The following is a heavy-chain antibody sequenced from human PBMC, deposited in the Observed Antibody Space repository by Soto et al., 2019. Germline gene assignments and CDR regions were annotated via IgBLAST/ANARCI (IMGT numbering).Heavy chain of an antibody. Sequence: QVQLVQSGAEVKKPGSSVKVSCKASGGTFSSYTISWVRPAPGQGLEWMGGIIPILGIANYAQRLQGRVTITADKSRSRADMELSSLRTEDTAVYYCATSYDRRGYYFDYWGQGAQVTVST. CDR1: GGTFSSYT. CDR3: ATSYDRRGYYFDY. V-gene: IGHV1-69*02. CDR2: IIPILGIA. J-gene: IGHJ4*02. D-gene: IGHD3-22*01.